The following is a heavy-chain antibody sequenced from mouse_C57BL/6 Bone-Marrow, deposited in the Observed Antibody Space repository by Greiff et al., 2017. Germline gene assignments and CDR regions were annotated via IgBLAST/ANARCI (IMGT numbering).Heavy chain of an antibody. D-gene: IGHD2-4*01. CDR3: TTRRGLRPDY. Sequence: EVQLQQSGAELVRPGASVKLSCTASGFNIKDDYMHWVKQRPEQGLEWIGWIDPENGDTEYASKFQGKATITADPSSNTAYLQLSSLTSEDTAVYYCTTRRGLRPDYWGQGTTLTVSS. V-gene: IGHV14-4*01. CDR1: GFNIKDDY. J-gene: IGHJ2*01. CDR2: IDPENGDT.